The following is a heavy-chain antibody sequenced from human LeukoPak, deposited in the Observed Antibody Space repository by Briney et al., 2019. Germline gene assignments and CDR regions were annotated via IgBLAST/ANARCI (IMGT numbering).Heavy chain of an antibody. CDR3: AKDDGWVQYAN. D-gene: IGHD5-24*01. J-gene: IGHJ4*02. Sequence: GGSLRLSCAASGFTFSSYSMNWVRQAPGKGLEWVSYISSSSSTIYYADSVKGRFTISRDKAKNSLYLQMNSLGAEDTAVYYCAKDDGWVQYANWGQGTLVTVSS. CDR1: GFTFSSYS. V-gene: IGHV3-48*01. CDR2: ISSSSSTI.